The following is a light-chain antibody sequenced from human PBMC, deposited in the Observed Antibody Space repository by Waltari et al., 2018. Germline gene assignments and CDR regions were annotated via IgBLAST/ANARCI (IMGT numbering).Light chain of an antibody. Sequence: QSALTPPASVSGSPGQSITISCTGTSSDVGGYHYVPLYQQHPGRAPKVMIYDVSNRPSGVSNRFSGSKSGNTASLTISGLQAEDEADYYCSSFTGSSTLVFGGGTKLTVL. J-gene: IGLJ2*01. CDR1: SSDVGGYHY. CDR2: DVS. CDR3: SSFTGSSTLV. V-gene: IGLV2-14*03.